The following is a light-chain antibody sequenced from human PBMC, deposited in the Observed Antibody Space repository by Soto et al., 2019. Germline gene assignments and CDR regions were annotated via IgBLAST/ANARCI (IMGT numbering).Light chain of an antibody. Sequence: EIWLPQPPPTRPVSPGEKATLSCRASQSVSSNLAWYQQKPGQAPRLLIYGASTRATGIPARFSGSGSGTEFTLTISSLQSEDFAVYYCQQYNNWPWTFGQGTKVDIK. J-gene: IGKJ1*01. CDR3: QQYNNWPWT. CDR1: QSVSSN. V-gene: IGKV3-15*01. CDR2: GAS.